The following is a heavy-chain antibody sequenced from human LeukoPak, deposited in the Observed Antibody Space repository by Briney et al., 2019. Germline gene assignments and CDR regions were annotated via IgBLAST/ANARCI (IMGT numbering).Heavy chain of an antibody. CDR3: AKGLGYGYEFDY. CDR1: GFTISSYG. D-gene: IGHD5-12*01. Sequence: GGSLRLSCAASGFTISSYGMHWVRQAPGKGLEWVAVISYHGTNKYYADSVKGRFTISRDDSKNTLYLQMNSLRTEDSAVYFCAKGLGYGYEFDYWGQGTLVTVSS. CDR2: ISYHGTNK. J-gene: IGHJ4*02. V-gene: IGHV3-30*18.